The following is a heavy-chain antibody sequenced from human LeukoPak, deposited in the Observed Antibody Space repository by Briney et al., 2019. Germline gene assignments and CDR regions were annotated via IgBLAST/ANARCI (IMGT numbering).Heavy chain of an antibody. CDR1: GFTFNACG. J-gene: IGHJ4*02. CDR3: ARESPRIVVPTTFDY. CDR2: ISHNEKSK. V-gene: IGHV3-30*03. D-gene: IGHD1-26*01. Sequence: GGSLRLSCTASGFTFNACGMHWVRQAPGKGLEWVALISHNEKSKVYAESVKGRFTIARDNSKKTLYLQMDSLRAEDTAVYYCARESPRIVVPTTFDYWGQGTLVTVSS.